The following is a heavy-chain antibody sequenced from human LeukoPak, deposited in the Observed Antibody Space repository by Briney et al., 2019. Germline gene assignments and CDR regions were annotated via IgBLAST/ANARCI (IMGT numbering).Heavy chain of an antibody. D-gene: IGHD3-10*01. J-gene: IGHJ6*02. Sequence: GGSLRLSYAASGFTFDDYTMHWVRQAPGKGLEWVSLISWDGGSTYYADSVKGRFTISRDNSKNSLYLQMNSLRTEDTALYYCAKDIWVKSGSGNYYYYYYGMDVWGQGTTVTVSS. V-gene: IGHV3-43*01. CDR3: AKDIWVKSGSGNYYYYYYGMDV. CDR2: ISWDGGST. CDR1: GFTFDDYT.